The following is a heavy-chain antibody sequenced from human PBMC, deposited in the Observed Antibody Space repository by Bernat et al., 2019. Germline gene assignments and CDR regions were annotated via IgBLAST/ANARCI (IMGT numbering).Heavy chain of an antibody. D-gene: IGHD2-2*01. CDR1: TFTFSTYG. J-gene: IGHJ4*02. Sequence: QVQLVESGGGVVQPGRSLRLSCAASTFTFSTYGMHWVRQAPVKGLEWVAVIWYDGSNKYYADSVKGRFTISRDNSKNTLYLQMNSLRAEDTAVYFCARDVCSSTSCYREYWGQGTLVTVSS. CDR2: IWYDGSNK. V-gene: IGHV3-33*01. CDR3: ARDVCSSTSCYREY.